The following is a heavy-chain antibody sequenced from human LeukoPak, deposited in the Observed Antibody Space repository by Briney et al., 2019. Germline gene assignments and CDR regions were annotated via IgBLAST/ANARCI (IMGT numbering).Heavy chain of an antibody. CDR2: ISAYNGNT. CDR1: GYTFTSYG. Sequence: GASVKVSCKASGYTFTSYGISWVRQAPGQGLEWMGWISAYNGNTNYAQKFQGRVTITADKSTSTAYMELSSLRSEDTAVYYCARGYSGYESPDYWGQGTLVTVSS. D-gene: IGHD5-12*01. J-gene: IGHJ4*02. V-gene: IGHV1-18*01. CDR3: ARGYSGYESPDY.